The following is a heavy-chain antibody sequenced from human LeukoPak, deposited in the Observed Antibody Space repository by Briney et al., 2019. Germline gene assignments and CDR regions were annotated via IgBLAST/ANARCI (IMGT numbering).Heavy chain of an antibody. D-gene: IGHD6-6*01. CDR1: GFTVSSNY. J-gene: IGHJ4*02. CDR2: IYSGGST. V-gene: IGHV3-66*01. Sequence: GGSLRLSCAASGFTVSSNYMSWVRQAPGKGLEWVSVIYSGGSTYYADSVKGRFTISRDNSKNTLYLQMNSLRLEDTAVYYCARESYSSSSEILFDYWGQGTLVTVSS. CDR3: ARESYSSSSEILFDY.